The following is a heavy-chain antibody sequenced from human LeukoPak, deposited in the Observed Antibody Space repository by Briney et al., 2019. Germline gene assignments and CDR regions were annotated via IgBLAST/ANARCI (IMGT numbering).Heavy chain of an antibody. V-gene: IGHV4-59*01. CDR2: VYYTGTT. Sequence: SETLSLTCTVSGASISGYYWSWIRQPPGKGLEWIGYVYYTGTTTYNPSLRSRLTISIDTSKNQFSLSLSSVTPADTAVYYCTTVKAAAALDPWGQGTLVTVSS. CDR1: GASISGYY. CDR3: TTVKAAAALDP. D-gene: IGHD6-25*01. J-gene: IGHJ5*02.